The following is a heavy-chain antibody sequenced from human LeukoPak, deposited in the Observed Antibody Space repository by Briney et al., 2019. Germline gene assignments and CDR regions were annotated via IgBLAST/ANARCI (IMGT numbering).Heavy chain of an antibody. V-gene: IGHV4-59*01. CDR1: GGSISSYY. CDR2: IYYSGST. J-gene: IGHJ4*02. CDR3: ARVAAAGTGPDY. Sequence: SETLSLTCTVSGGSISSYYWSWIRQPPGKGLEWIGYIYYSGSTTYNPSLKSRVTISVDTSKNQFSLKLSSVTAADTAVYYCARVAAAGTGPDYWGQGTLVTVSS. D-gene: IGHD6-13*01.